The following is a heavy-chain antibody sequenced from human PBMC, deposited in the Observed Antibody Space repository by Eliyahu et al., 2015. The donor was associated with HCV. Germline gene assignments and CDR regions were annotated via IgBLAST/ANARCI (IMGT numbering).Heavy chain of an antibody. CDR1: GXTFSSYT. Sequence: QVQLVQSGAEVKKPGXSVXVSCKASGXTFSSYTIXWVXQAPGQGLEWMGRIIPILGIANYAQKFQGRVTITADKSTSTAYMELSSLRSEDTAVYYCARDFQCGSTSCWGYYYYYYGMDVWGQGTTVTVSS. CDR3: ARDFQCGSTSCWGYYYYYYGMDV. CDR2: IIPILGIA. D-gene: IGHD2-2*01. V-gene: IGHV1-69*08. J-gene: IGHJ6*02.